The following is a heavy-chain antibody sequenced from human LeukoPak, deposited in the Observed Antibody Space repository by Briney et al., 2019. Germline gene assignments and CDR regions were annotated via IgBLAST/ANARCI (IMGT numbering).Heavy chain of an antibody. J-gene: IGHJ4*02. Sequence: PGGSLRLSCAASGFTFSSYSMNWVRQAPGKGLEWVSSISSSSSYIYYADSVKGRFTISRDNAKNSLYLQMNSLRAEDTAVYYCARVRSSGTSFDYWGQGTLVTVSS. V-gene: IGHV3-21*01. D-gene: IGHD3-22*01. CDR3: ARVRSSGTSFDY. CDR1: GFTFSSYS. CDR2: ISSSSSYI.